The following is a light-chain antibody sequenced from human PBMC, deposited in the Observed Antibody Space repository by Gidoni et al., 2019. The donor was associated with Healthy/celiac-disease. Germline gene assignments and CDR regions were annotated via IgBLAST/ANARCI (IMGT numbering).Light chain of an antibody. CDR1: QSISSY. J-gene: IGKJ4*01. CDR2: AAS. CDR3: QQSYSTPLT. V-gene: IGKV1-39*01. Sequence: TITCRASQSISSYLNWYQQKPGKAPKLLIYAASSLQSGVPSMFSGSGSGTDFTLTISSLQPEEFATYYCQQSYSTPLTFGGGTKVEIK.